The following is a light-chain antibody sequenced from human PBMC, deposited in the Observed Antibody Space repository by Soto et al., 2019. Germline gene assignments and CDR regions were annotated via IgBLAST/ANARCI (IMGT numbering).Light chain of an antibody. CDR3: PQYGRSPHV. CDR2: DAS. Sequence: EIVLTQSPATLSLSPGERATLSCGASQSVSNSYLAWYQQKPGLAPRVLIYDASSRATGIPDRFSGSGSGTDFTLTISRLETEDFAVYYCPQYGRSPHVFGGGTKVEIQ. J-gene: IGKJ4*01. CDR1: QSVSNSY. V-gene: IGKV3D-20*01.